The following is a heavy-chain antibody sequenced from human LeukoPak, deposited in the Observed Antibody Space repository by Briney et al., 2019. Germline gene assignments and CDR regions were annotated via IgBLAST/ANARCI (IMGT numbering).Heavy chain of an antibody. V-gene: IGHV3-20*04. Sequence: GGSLRLSCAASGFTFDDYGMSWVRQAPGKGLEWVATIDWNGDNTAYADSVKGRFTISRDNAKNSLYLQMNSLRAEDTALYYSASDVTLIVTFIGDAFDIWGQGTMVTVSS. CDR3: ASDVTLIVTFIGDAFDI. J-gene: IGHJ3*02. CDR1: GFTFDDYG. D-gene: IGHD3-22*01. CDR2: IDWNGDNT.